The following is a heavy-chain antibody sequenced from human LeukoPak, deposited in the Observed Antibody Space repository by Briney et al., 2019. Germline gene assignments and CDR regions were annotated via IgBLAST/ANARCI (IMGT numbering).Heavy chain of an antibody. Sequence: GGSLRLSCAASGFTFSSYWMHWVRQAPGKGLVWVSRINSDGSSTSYADSVKGRFTISRDNAKNTLYLQMNSLRAEDTAVYYCARTARPHYYYYYYMDVWGKGTTVTVSS. V-gene: IGHV3-74*01. CDR2: INSDGSST. J-gene: IGHJ6*03. CDR3: ARTARPHYYYYYYMDV. D-gene: IGHD6-6*01. CDR1: GFTFSSYW.